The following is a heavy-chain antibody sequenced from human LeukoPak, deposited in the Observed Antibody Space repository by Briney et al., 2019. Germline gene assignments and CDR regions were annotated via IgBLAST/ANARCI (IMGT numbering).Heavy chain of an antibody. CDR3: AKDQADCSSTSCYERGFDY. CDR1: GFTVSSNY. J-gene: IGHJ4*02. D-gene: IGHD2-2*01. CDR2: ISGSGGST. V-gene: IGHV3-23*01. Sequence: GGSLRLSCAASGFTVSSNYMSWVRQAPGKGLEWVSAISGSGGSTYYADSVKGRFTISRDNSKNTLYLQMNSLRAEDTAVYYCAKDQADCSSTSCYERGFDYWGQGTLVTVSS.